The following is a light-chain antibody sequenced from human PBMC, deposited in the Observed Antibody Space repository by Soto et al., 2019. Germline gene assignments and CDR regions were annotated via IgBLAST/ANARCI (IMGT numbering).Light chain of an antibody. V-gene: IGKV4-1*01. CDR3: QQYFDVPFT. CDR2: WAS. J-gene: IGKJ4*01. CDR1: RSVLYKSNNKNH. Sequence: DIVMTQSPDSLSVSLGERATMNCKCSRSVLYKSNNKNHLAWYQQKPGQPPQLIIYWASTRESGVPERFSGSGSGTDFNLTISSLEAEDVAFYWCQQYFDVPFTFGGGPKVEI.